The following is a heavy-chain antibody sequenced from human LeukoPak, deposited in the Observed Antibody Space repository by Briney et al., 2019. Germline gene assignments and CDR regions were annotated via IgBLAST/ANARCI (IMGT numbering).Heavy chain of an antibody. D-gene: IGHD3-16*01. V-gene: IGHV3-33*01. Sequence: GGPLNLSCETSESTSITYGIHWVGKAPGKGREWVAIMWYDGINKYYADSVKGRFTLSRDNSKNTLYLQMNSLRAEDTAVYYCARDHADPRWGPEYWGQGTLVTVSS. J-gene: IGHJ4*02. CDR2: MWYDGINK. CDR3: ARDHADPRWGPEY. CDR1: ESTSITYG.